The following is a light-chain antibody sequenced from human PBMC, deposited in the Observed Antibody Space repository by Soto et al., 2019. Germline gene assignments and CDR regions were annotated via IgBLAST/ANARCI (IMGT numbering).Light chain of an antibody. CDR1: QSVSGY. V-gene: IGKV3-15*01. J-gene: IGKJ1*01. CDR2: RIF. Sequence: EIVMTQSPGTVSVFPGETVTLSCRASQSVSGYLDWFHQKPGQAPRLVLLRIFTRAIGVPARFRGSGSETEFTLTISGLQSEDSGVYYCLQHYSWPWTFGQGTKVEIK. CDR3: LQHYSWPWT.